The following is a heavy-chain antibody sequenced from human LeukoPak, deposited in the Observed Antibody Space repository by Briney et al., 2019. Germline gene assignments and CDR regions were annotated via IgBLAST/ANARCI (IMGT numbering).Heavy chain of an antibody. CDR1: GYTFTSYG. V-gene: IGHV1-69*13. D-gene: IGHD5-12*01. CDR2: IIPIFGTA. J-gene: IGHJ5*02. Sequence: ASVKVSCKASGYTFTSYGISWVRQAPGQGLEWMGWIIPIFGTANYAQKFQGRVTITADESTSTAYMELSSLRSEDTAVYYCANHKGYSGYAPTGFDPWGQGTLVTVSS. CDR3: ANHKGYSGYAPTGFDP.